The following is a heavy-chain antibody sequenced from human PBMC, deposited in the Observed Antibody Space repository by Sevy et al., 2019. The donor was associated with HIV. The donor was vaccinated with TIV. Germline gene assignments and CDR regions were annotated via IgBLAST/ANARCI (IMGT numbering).Heavy chain of an antibody. Sequence: SETLSLTCSVSGGSINNYYWSWIRQPPGKELEWIGYSFHTGSTTYSPSLKRRGTISLDTSKNQRFLKLTSVTAADTAIYYCARHERSWRTPAAHFDNWGQRTLVTVSP. D-gene: IGHD2-2*01. J-gene: IGHJ4*02. CDR2: SFHTGST. V-gene: IGHV4-59*08. CDR3: ARHERSWRTPAAHFDN. CDR1: GGSINNYY.